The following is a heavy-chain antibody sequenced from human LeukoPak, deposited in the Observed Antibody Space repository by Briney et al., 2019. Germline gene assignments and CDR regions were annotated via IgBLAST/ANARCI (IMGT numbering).Heavy chain of an antibody. CDR3: ARVRSLFSYDFWSGRYYFDY. D-gene: IGHD3-3*01. CDR2: INHSGST. J-gene: IGHJ4*02. Sequence: SETLSLTCAVYGGSFSGYYWSWIRQPPGKGLEWIGEINHSGSTNYNPSLKSRVTISVDTSKNQFSLKLSSVTAADTAVYYCARVRSLFSYDFWSGRYYFDYWGQGTLVTVSS. CDR1: GGSFSGYY. V-gene: IGHV4-34*01.